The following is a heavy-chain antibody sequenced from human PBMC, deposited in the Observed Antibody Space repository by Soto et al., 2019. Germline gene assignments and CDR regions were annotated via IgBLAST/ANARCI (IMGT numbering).Heavy chain of an antibody. Sequence: GESLRLSCVASGFTFKNYAMSWVRQAPGKGLEWVSAISGSGGTTYYSDSVKGRFTISRDNSKNTVYLQMNDLRVEDAAEYFCAKDSWAIFGVPAGEYYALDVWGQGTTVTVSS. CDR2: ISGSGGTT. D-gene: IGHD3-3*01. CDR1: GFTFKNYA. CDR3: AKDSWAIFGVPAGEYYALDV. V-gene: IGHV3-23*01. J-gene: IGHJ6*02.